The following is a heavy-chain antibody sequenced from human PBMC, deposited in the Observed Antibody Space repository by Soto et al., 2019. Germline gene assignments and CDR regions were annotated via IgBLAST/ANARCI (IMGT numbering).Heavy chain of an antibody. CDR2: IYYSGST. V-gene: IGHV4-59*01. CDR3: ARDASGYDLAH. CDR1: GGSISSYY. D-gene: IGHD5-12*01. J-gene: IGHJ4*02. Sequence: PSETLSLTCTGSGGSISSYYWSWIRQPPGKGLEWIGYIYYSGSTNYNPSLKSRVTISVDTSKNQFSLKLSSVTAADTAVYYCARDASGYDLAHWGQGTLVTVSS.